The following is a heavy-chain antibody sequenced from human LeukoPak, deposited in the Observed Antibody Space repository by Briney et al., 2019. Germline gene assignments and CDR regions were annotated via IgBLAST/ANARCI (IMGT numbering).Heavy chain of an antibody. D-gene: IGHD1-7*01. CDR3: ARDSLELRGDWFDP. V-gene: IGHV1-2*06. Sequence: SVKVSCKASGYTFTGYYMHWVRQAPGQGLEWMGRINPNSGGTNYAQKFQGRVTMTRDTSISTAYMELSRLRSDDTAVYYCARDSLELRGDWFDPWGLGTLVTVSS. J-gene: IGHJ5*02. CDR2: INPNSGGT. CDR1: GYTFTGYY.